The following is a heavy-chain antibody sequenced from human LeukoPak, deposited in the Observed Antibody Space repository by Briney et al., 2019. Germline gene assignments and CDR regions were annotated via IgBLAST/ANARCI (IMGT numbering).Heavy chain of an antibody. CDR3: ARHPFDY. CDR1: GFTFSSYG. J-gene: IGHJ4*02. Sequence: GGSLRLSCAASGFTFSSYGMHWVRQAPGKGLEWVAVISYDGSNKYYADSVKGRFTISRDNSKNTLYLQMNSLRAEDTAVYYCARHPFDYWGQGTLVTVS. CDR2: ISYDGSNK. V-gene: IGHV3-30*03.